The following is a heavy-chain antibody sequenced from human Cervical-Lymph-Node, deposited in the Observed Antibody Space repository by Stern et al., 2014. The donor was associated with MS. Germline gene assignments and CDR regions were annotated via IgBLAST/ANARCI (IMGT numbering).Heavy chain of an antibody. D-gene: IGHD6-13*01. J-gene: IGHJ4*02. CDR3: SGSNWYFFDY. CDR2: INTDGSSP. CDR1: GFTFDSYS. V-gene: IGHV3-74*01. Sequence: EVQLVESGGGLVQPGGSLRLSCAASGFTFDSYSMHWVRQVPGKGLALVSRINTDGSSPRYADSVKGRFTISRDNAKNMLYLEMNSLRAEDTAVYYCSGSNWYFFDYWGQGTLVTVSS.